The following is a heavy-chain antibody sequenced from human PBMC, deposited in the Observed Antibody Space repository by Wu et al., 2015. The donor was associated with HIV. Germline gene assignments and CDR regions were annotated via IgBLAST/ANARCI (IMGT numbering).Heavy chain of an antibody. D-gene: IGHD3-22*01. CDR2: IIPIFGTA. CDR1: GVALTSFA. V-gene: IGHV1-69*12. J-gene: IGHJ6*02. CDR3: ARNRNYYDSTTLMDV. Sequence: QVQLVQSGPEVKKPGSSVKVACKASGVALTSFAFSWVRQAPGQGLEWMGGIIPIFGTANYAQKFQGRVTITADESTSTAYMELSSLRSEDTAVYYCARNRNYYDSTTLMDVWGQGTTVTVSS.